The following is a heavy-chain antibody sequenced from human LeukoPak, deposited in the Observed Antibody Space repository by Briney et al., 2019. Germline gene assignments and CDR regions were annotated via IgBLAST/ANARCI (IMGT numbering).Heavy chain of an antibody. D-gene: IGHD3-16*02. Sequence: ASVKVSCKASGYTFTRYYMHWVRQAPGQGLEWMGGINLNSGSTNDAQKFQGRVAMTSDTSISTAYMELSRLRSDDTAVYYCARDYPYVWGSYRYSDYWGQGTLVTVSS. J-gene: IGHJ4*02. CDR2: INLNSGST. CDR1: GYTFTRYY. V-gene: IGHV1-2*02. CDR3: ARDYPYVWGSYRYSDY.